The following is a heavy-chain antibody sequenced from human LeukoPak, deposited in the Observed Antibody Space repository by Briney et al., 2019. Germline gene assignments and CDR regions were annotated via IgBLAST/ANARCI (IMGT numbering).Heavy chain of an antibody. J-gene: IGHJ4*02. CDR2: LNPNSGDS. V-gene: IGHV1-2*02. CDR3: AREIGGILVFDY. CDR1: RCKLTDYY. Sequence: ASVKVSYKASRCKLTDYYMHWVRQAPGQGLEWMGWLNPNSGDSHHAQKFQGRVTMTRDTSISTAYMELSRLRSDDTAVYYCAREIGGILVFDYWGQGTLVTVSS. D-gene: IGHD5-18*01.